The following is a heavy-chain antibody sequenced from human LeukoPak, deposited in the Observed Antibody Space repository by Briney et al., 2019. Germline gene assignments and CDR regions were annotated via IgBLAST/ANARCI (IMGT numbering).Heavy chain of an antibody. Sequence: PSETLSLTCAVYGGSFSGYYWSWIRQPPGKGLEWIGEVNHSGSTNYNPSLKSRVTMSVDTSKNQFSLKLSSVTAADTAVYYCARGEAAAGPVDYMDVWDTGATVTVSS. CDR1: GGSFSGYY. V-gene: IGHV4-34*01. CDR3: ARGEAAAGPVDYMDV. D-gene: IGHD6-13*01. J-gene: IGHJ6*03. CDR2: VNHSGST.